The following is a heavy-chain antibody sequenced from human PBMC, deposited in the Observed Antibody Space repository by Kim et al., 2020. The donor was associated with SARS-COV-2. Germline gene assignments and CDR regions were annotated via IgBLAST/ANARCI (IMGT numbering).Heavy chain of an antibody. D-gene: IGHD6-19*01. V-gene: IGHV6-1*01. CDR1: GDSVSNNSAT. J-gene: IGHJ4*02. Sequence: SQTLSLTCAISGDSVSNNSATWNWIRQSPSRGLEWLGRTYYRSKWYNDYAVSVKSRISVNPETSKNQFSLQLNSVTPEDTAVYYCAGVSYGSGWYAAGYWGQGTLVTVSS. CDR3: AGVSYGSGWYAAGY. CDR2: TYYRSKWYN.